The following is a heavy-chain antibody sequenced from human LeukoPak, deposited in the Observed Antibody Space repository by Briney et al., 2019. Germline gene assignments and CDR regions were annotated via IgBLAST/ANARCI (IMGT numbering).Heavy chain of an antibody. V-gene: IGHV4-59*08. CDR3: ARQTSDTAFDI. J-gene: IGHJ3*02. CDR1: SGSMSNYY. D-gene: IGHD1-14*01. CDR2: MYYSGGST. Sequence: PSETLSLTCTVSSGSMSNYYWGWIRQPPGKGLEWIASMYYSGGSTNYNPSLKSRVTISVDTPRNHFSLRLNSVTAADTAVYYCARQTSDTAFDIWGQRTMVTVSS.